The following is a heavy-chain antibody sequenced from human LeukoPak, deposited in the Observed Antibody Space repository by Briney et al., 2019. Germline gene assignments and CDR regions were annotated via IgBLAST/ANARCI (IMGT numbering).Heavy chain of an antibody. J-gene: IGHJ3*02. CDR3: ARMTTVTKGAFDI. CDR2: ISYDGSNK. D-gene: IGHD4-17*01. V-gene: IGHV3-30*04. Sequence: GRSLRLSCAASGFTFSSYAMHWVRQAPGKGLEWVAVISYDGSNKYYADSVKGRFTISRDNSKNTLYLQMNSLRAEDTAVYYCARMTTVTKGAFDIWGQGTMVTVSS. CDR1: GFTFSSYA.